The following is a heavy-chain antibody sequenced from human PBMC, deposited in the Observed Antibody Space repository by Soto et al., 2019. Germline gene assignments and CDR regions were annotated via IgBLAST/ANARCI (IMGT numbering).Heavy chain of an antibody. Sequence: LETLSLTCTVSGGSISSSSYYWGWIRQPPGKGLEWIGEINHSGSTNYNPSLKSRVTISVDTSKNQFSLKLSSVTAADTAVYYCARGLSGETGSGSYFVWFDPWGQGTLVTVSS. D-gene: IGHD3-10*01. CDR1: GGSISSSSYY. V-gene: IGHV4-39*07. CDR2: INHSGST. CDR3: ARGLSGETGSGSYFVWFDP. J-gene: IGHJ5*02.